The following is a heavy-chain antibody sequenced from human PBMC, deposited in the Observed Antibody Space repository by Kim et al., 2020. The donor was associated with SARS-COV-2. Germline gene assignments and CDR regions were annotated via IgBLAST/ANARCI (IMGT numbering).Heavy chain of an antibody. D-gene: IGHD2-21*01. CDR3: ARVRTVRFHFYYMDV. J-gene: IGHJ6*03. CDR2: ISGFIGNA. CDR1: GYTFTSHG. V-gene: IGHV1-18*03. Sequence: ASVKVSCKASGYTFTSHGISWVRQAPGQGLEWMGWISGFIGNAKYEQKFQGRVTLTTDTSTSTAYMELKSLRSDDMAVYYCARVRTVRFHFYYMDVWGKGTTVTVSS.